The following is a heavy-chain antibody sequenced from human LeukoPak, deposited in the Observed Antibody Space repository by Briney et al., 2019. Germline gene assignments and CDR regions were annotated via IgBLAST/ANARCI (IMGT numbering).Heavy chain of an antibody. CDR2: IYYSGST. V-gene: IGHV4-39*07. CDR1: GGPISSSSYY. J-gene: IGHJ4*02. D-gene: IGHD5-18*01. Sequence: PSETLSLTCSVSGGPISSSSYYWGWIRQPPGKGLEWIGSIYYSGSTYYNPSLKSRVTISVDTSKNQFSLKLSSVTAADTAVYYCARDGGIQLWSHPYYFDYWGQGTLVTVSS. CDR3: ARDGGIQLWSHPYYFDY.